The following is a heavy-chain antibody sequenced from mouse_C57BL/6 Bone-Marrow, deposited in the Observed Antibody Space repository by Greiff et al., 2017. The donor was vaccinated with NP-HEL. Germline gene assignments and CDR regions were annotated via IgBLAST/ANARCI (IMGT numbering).Heavy chain of an antibody. CDR2: IDPENGDT. CDR3: IYYDYPYYAMDY. CDR1: GFNIKDDY. D-gene: IGHD2-4*01. V-gene: IGHV14-4*01. J-gene: IGHJ4*01. Sequence: DVKLQESGAELVRPGASVKLSCSASGFNIKDDYMHWVKQRPEQGLEWIGWIDPENGDTEYASKFQGKATITADTSSNTAYLQLSSLTSEDTAVYYCIYYDYPYYAMDYWGQGTSVTVSS.